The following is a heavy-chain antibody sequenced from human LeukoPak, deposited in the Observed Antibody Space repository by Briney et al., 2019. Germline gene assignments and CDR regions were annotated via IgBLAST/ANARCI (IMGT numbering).Heavy chain of an antibody. J-gene: IGHJ4*02. D-gene: IGHD1-26*01. CDR2: VHKTGSI. CDR3: TKYGGSPANYFDS. V-gene: IGHV4-59*08. Sequence: SETLSLTCTVSGDSISAYYWSWVRQPPGKGLEWIAFVHKTGSINYNPSLKSRATISMDTSNSQFSLHVNSVTAADTAVYYCTKYGGSPANYFDSWGPGTLVTVPP. CDR1: GDSISAYY.